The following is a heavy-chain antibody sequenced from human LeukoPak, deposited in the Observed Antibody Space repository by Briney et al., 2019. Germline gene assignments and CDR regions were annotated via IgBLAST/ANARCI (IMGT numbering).Heavy chain of an antibody. CDR1: GGFISSYY. D-gene: IGHD3-22*01. CDR2: IYYSGST. J-gene: IGHJ4*02. CDR3: ASAYYDSSAPVY. V-gene: IGHV4-59*01. Sequence: SETLSLTCTVSGGFISSYYWSWIRQPPGKGLEWIGYIYYSGSTNYNPSLKSRVTISVGTSKNQFSLKLTSVTAADTAVYYCASAYYDSSAPVYWGQGTLVTVSS.